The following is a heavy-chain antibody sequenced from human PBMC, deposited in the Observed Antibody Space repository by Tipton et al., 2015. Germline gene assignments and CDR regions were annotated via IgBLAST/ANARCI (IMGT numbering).Heavy chain of an antibody. CDR3: ARTIPVAGTYGMDV. CDR1: GFTFTNYA. Sequence: SLRLSCAASGFTFTNYAMSWVRQAPGKGLEWVSGISGSGNSEYYADSVKGRFTISRDKSKNTLYLQMNSLRAEDTAVYYCARTIPVAGTYGMDVWGQGTTVTVSS. CDR2: ISGSGNSE. V-gene: IGHV3-23*01. J-gene: IGHJ6*02. D-gene: IGHD6-19*01.